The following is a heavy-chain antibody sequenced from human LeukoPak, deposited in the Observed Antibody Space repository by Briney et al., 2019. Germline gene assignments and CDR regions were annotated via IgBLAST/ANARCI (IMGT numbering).Heavy chain of an antibody. CDR3: VRDDYGDYTRRFDP. CDR2: ISYSGSS. Sequence: PSETLSLTCTVSGGSISSSRYYWGWIRQPPGKGLEWIASISYSGSSYYNPSLKSRATISVDTSKNQVSLQLSSVTAADTAVYYCVRDDYGDYTRRFDPWGQGTLVTVSS. J-gene: IGHJ5*02. CDR1: GGSISSSRYY. D-gene: IGHD4-17*01. V-gene: IGHV4-39*07.